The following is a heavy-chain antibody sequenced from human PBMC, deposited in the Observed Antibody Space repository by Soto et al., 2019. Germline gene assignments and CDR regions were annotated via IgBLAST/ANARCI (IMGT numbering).Heavy chain of an antibody. J-gene: IGHJ6*02. Sequence: QVQLVQSGAEVKKPGSSVKVSCKASGGTFSSYAISWVRQAPGQGLEWMGGIIPIFGTANYAQKFQGRVTITADESTSTAYMERSSLRSEDTAVYYCARRGNIVVVPAAIGYYYGMDVWGQGTTVTVSS. D-gene: IGHD2-2*02. V-gene: IGHV1-69*01. CDR1: GGTFSSYA. CDR3: ARRGNIVVVPAAIGYYYGMDV. CDR2: IIPIFGTA.